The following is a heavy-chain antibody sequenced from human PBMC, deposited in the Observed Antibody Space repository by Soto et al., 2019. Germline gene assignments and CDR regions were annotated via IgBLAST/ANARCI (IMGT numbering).Heavy chain of an antibody. D-gene: IGHD3-10*01. J-gene: IGHJ6*03. CDR3: AKDGSAVPGYYYQYMDV. CDR1: GFTFSNHA. V-gene: IGHV3-23*01. CDR2: IRSSGSGT. Sequence: GGSLRLSCAASGFTFSNHAMTWVRQAPGRGLEWVSTIRSSGSGTYYADSVKGRFTISRDNSKNTLYLQMNSLRAEDTAVYYCAKDGSAVPGYYYQYMDVWGKGTTVTVSS.